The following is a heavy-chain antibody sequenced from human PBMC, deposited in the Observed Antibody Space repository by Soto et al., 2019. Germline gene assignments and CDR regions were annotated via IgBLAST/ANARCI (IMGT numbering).Heavy chain of an antibody. CDR1: GYTFTDYG. V-gene: IGHV1-18*01. CDR3: ARDAQYSSRWHPIDY. D-gene: IGHD3-22*01. CDR2: IHTYNGNT. Sequence: QVQLVQSGAEVRKPGASVKVYCKASGYTFTDYGISWVRQAPGQRLEWMGWIHTYNGNTNYAQKLQRRVTMTTDTSTSTAYMELRTLRSDDTAVYYCARDAQYSSRWHPIDYWGQGTLVAVSS. J-gene: IGHJ4*02.